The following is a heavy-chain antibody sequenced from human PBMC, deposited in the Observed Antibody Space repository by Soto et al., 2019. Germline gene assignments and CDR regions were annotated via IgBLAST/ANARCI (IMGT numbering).Heavy chain of an antibody. D-gene: IGHD3-10*01. CDR1: GGSISSPDHH. CDR2: IYYSGST. Sequence: SETLSLTCTVSGGSISSPDHHWSWIRQPPGKGLEWIGYIYYSGSTNYNPSLKSRVTISVDTSKNQFSLKLSSVTAADTAVYYCARLNYYGSGSYPSDYWGQGTLVTVSS. J-gene: IGHJ4*02. V-gene: IGHV4-61*08. CDR3: ARLNYYGSGSYPSDY.